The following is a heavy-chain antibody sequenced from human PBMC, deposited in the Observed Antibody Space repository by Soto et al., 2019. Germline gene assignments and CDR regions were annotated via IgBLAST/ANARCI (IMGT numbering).Heavy chain of an antibody. Sequence: SETLSLTCTVSGGSVDRGDYYWTWIRQPPGKGLEWIAYVSSYRGATYYNPSKNQASLTLTSVTAADTAVYYCARQGSYWGQGALVTVSS. CDR3: ARQGSY. V-gene: IGHV4-30-4*01. CDR2: VSSYRGAT. CDR1: GGSVDRGDYY. J-gene: IGHJ4*02.